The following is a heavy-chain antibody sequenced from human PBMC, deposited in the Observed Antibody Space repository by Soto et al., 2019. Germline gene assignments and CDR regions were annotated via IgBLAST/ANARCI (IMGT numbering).Heavy chain of an antibody. CDR1: GYTFSAYY. V-gene: IGHV1-2*02. CDR2: IDPNSGDT. D-gene: IGHD1-26*01. Sequence: ASVKVSCKASGYTFSAYYMHWVRQAPGQGLEWMGWIDPNSGDTNYVQRFQGGVTMTRDTSISTAYMELSRLRSDDTAVYYCARDLGGSMTSWFAPWGQGTLVTVSS. CDR3: ARDLGGSMTSWFAP. J-gene: IGHJ5*02.